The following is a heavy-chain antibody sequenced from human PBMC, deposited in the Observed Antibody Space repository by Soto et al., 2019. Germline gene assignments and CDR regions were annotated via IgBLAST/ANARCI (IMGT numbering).Heavy chain of an antibody. CDR2: IWYDGSNK. V-gene: IGHV3-33*01. CDR1: GFTFSSYG. D-gene: IGHD3-10*01. J-gene: IGHJ3*02. Sequence: QVQLVESGGGVVQPGRSLRLSCAASGFTFSSYGMHWVRQAPGKGLEWVAVIWYDGSNKYYADSVKGRFTISRDNSKNALYVQMTGLIAEDTAVDYGAREQTFGVGAFDIWGQGTMVTVSS. CDR3: AREQTFGVGAFDI.